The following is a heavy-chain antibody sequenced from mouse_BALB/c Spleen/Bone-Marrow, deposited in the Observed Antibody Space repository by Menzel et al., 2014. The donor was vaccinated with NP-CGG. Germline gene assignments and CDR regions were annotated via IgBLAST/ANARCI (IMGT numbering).Heavy chain of an antibody. Sequence: VQLQQSGAELVKPGASVKLSCTASGFNIKDTYMHWVKQGPEQGLEWIGRIDPANGNTKYDPKFQGKATITADTSSNTAYLQLSSLTSEDTAVYYCARWELRRAWFAYWGQGTLVTVSA. D-gene: IGHD4-1*01. CDR1: GFNIKDTY. V-gene: IGHV14-3*02. CDR3: ARWELRRAWFAY. J-gene: IGHJ3*01. CDR2: IDPANGNT.